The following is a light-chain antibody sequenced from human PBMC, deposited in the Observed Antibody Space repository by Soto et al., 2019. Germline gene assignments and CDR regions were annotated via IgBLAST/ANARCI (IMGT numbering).Light chain of an antibody. CDR1: SSDVGGYNY. CDR3: SSYTSSQAV. CDR2: DVS. J-gene: IGLJ3*02. V-gene: IGLV2-14*01. Sequence: QSALTQPASVSGSPGQSITISCTGTSSDVGGYNYVSWYQQHPGKAPQLMIYDVSNRPSGVSNRFSGSKSGNTASLTISGLQAEDEADYFCSSYTSSQAVFGGGTKLTVL.